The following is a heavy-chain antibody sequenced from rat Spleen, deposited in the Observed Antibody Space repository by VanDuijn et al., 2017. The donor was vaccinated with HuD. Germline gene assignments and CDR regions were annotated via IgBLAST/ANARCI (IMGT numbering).Heavy chain of an antibody. CDR2: MWSGGST. D-gene: IGHD1-10*01. V-gene: IGHV2-45*01. CDR1: GFSLTSYN. Sequence: QVQLMESGPGLVQPSETLSLTCTVSGFSLTSYNVHWVRQPPGKGLEWMGVMWSGGSTDYNSALKSRLSISRDTSKNQVFLTMNSLQTDDTAIYYCAMQLHSWGQGVMVTVSS. CDR3: AMQLHS. J-gene: IGHJ2*01.